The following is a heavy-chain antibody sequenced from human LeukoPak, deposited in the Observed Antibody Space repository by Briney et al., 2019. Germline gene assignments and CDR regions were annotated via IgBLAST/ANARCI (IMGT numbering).Heavy chain of an antibody. V-gene: IGHV3-33*01. Sequence: GGSLRLSCAASGFTFSSYGMHWVRQAPGKGLEWVAVIWYDGSNKYYADSVKGRFTISRDNSKNTLYLQMNSLRAEDMAVYYCARVAVAASGIYYYYYMDVWGKGTTVTVSS. CDR2: IWYDGSNK. CDR3: ARVAVAASGIYYYYYMDV. J-gene: IGHJ6*03. CDR1: GFTFSSYG. D-gene: IGHD6-19*01.